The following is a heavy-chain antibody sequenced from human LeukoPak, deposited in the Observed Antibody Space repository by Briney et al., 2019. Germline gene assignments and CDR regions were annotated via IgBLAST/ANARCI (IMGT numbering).Heavy chain of an antibody. CDR2: ITSSVFNT. D-gene: IGHD3-10*01. CDR3: AKGHYASGSYPFDY. J-gene: IGHJ4*02. CDR1: GFAFDSYA. V-gene: IGHV3-23*01. Sequence: GGSLRLSCAASGFAFDSYAMFWVRQAPGEGLEWVSSITSSVFNTYYTDSVKGRFTISRDNSKNTLYLQMNSLRAEDTAIYYCAKGHYASGSYPFDYWGQGALVTVSS.